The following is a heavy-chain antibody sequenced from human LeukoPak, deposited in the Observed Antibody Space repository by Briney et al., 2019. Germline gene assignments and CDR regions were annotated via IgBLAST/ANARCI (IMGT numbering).Heavy chain of an antibody. J-gene: IGHJ4*02. Sequence: GGSLRLSCAASGFTFSSYAMSWVRQAPGKGLEWVSAISGSGGSTYYADSVKGRFTISRDNSKNTLYLQMNSLRAEDTAVYYCAKGGSSWYGGYYFDYWGQGTLVTVSS. D-gene: IGHD6-13*01. V-gene: IGHV3-23*01. CDR3: AKGGSSWYGGYYFDY. CDR1: GFTFSSYA. CDR2: ISGSGGST.